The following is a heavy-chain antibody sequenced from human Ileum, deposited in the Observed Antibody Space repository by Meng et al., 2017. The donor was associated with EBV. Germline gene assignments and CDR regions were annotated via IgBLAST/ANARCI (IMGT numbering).Heavy chain of an antibody. CDR2: ISHSGST. D-gene: IGHD2-21*01. CDR3: AMRKVEMRAITPDNWLDP. J-gene: IGHJ5*02. V-gene: IGHV4-59*01. Sequence: SGPVHADHSVTSSLTCSLCGGVLCSCYWNLGRPPPEKGLEWIGRISHSGSTNYNPSLQSRVTISVDTSKNQVSLKLSSVTPTDTAVYYCAMRKVEMRAITPDNWLDPWGQGTLVTVSS. CDR1: GGVLCSCY.